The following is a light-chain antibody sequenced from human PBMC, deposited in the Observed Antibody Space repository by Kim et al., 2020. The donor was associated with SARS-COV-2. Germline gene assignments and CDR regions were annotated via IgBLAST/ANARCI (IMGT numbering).Light chain of an antibody. CDR3: QQSYDTPPLT. CDR1: QKIFNY. J-gene: IGKJ4*01. Sequence: DVQMTQSPSSLSASLGDQVTITCRASQKIFNYLNWYQWRPGMAPKLLIFAASRLHSGVPSRFSGSGSGTDFNFTISSLQPEDFATYFCQQSYDTPPLTFGGGTKVEIK. V-gene: IGKV1-39*01. CDR2: AAS.